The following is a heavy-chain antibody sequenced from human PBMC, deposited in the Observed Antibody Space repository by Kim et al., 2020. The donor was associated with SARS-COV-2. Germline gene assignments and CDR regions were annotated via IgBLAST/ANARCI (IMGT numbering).Heavy chain of an antibody. CDR2: IYPGDSDT. V-gene: IGHV5-51*01. CDR1: GYSFTSYW. J-gene: IGHJ6*02. D-gene: IGHD2-21*02. Sequence: GESLKISCKGSGYSFTSYWIGWVRQMPGKGLEWMGIIYPGDSDTRYSPSFQGQVTISADKSISTAYLQWSSLKASDTAMYYCARGGGGAYCGGDCYGELLDVWGQGTTVTVSS. CDR3: ARGGGGAYCGGDCYGELLDV.